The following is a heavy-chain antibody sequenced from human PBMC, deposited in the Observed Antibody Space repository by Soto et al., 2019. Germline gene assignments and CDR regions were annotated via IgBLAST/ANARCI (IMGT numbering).Heavy chain of an antibody. J-gene: IGHJ3*02. CDR2: IIPILGIA. D-gene: IGHD2-2*01. Sequence: ASVKVSCKASGGTFSSYTISWVRQAPGQGLEWMGRIIPILGIANYAQKFRGRVTITADKSTSTAYMELSSLRSEDTAVYYCARGKGYCSSTSCPNDAFDIWGQGTMVTVSS. CDR3: ARGKGYCSSTSCPNDAFDI. V-gene: IGHV1-69*02. CDR1: GGTFSSYT.